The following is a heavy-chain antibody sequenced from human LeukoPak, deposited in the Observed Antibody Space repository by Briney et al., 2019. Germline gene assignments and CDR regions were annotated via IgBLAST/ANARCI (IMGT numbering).Heavy chain of an antibody. CDR1: GGSISSSSYY. D-gene: IGHD1-20*01. V-gene: IGHV4-39*01. CDR3: ATHIIITRTVSYYFDY. CDR2: IYYSGNT. Sequence: SENLSLTCTVSGGSISSSSYYWGWIRQPPGKGLEWIGGIYYSGNTYYNPSLKSRVTISVDTSKNQFSLKLSSVTAADTAIYYWATHIIITRTVSYYFDYWAQGTLVTVSS. J-gene: IGHJ4*02.